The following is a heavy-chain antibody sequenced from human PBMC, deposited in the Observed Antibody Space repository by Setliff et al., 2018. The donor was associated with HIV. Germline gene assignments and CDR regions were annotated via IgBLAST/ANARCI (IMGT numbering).Heavy chain of an antibody. V-gene: IGHV4-59*01. CDR1: GGSISSYY. D-gene: IGHD4-17*01. CDR3: AREIYGGNSRPFDY. CDR2: IYYNGST. Sequence: PSETLSLTCTVSGGSISSYYWSWIRQPPGKGLEWIGYIYYNGSTNYNPSLKSRVTISVDTSKNQLSLKLSSVTAADTAVYYCAREIYGGNSRPFDYWGQGTLVTVSS. J-gene: IGHJ4*02.